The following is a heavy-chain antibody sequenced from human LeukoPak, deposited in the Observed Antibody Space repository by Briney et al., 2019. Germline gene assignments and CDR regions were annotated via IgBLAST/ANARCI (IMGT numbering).Heavy chain of an antibody. CDR3: AMLKMEGGAFDI. D-gene: IGHD2-15*01. CDR1: GFTFSSYA. Sequence: GGSLRLSCAASGFTFSSYAMHWVRQAPGKGLEWVAVISYDGGNKYYADSVKGRFTISRDNSKNTLYLQMNSLRAEDTAVYYCAMLKMEGGAFDIWGQGTMVTVSS. J-gene: IGHJ3*02. V-gene: IGHV3-30-3*01. CDR2: ISYDGGNK.